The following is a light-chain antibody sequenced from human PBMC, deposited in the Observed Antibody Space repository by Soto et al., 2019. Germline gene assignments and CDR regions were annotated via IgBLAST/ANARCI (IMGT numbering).Light chain of an antibody. V-gene: IGKV3-15*01. CDR2: GAS. CDR1: QSVDSN. J-gene: IGKJ1*01. CDR3: HQYNNWLWT. Sequence: EIVMTQSPGTLSASPGERVTLSCRASQSVDSNLAWYRQRPGQAPRLLIFGASSTATGIPARFSGSGSGTEFTLTISGLKSEDFAVYFCHQYNNWLWTFGEGTKVEIK.